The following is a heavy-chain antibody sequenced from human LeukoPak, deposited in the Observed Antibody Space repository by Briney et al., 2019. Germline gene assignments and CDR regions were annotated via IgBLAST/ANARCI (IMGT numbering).Heavy chain of an antibody. D-gene: IGHD2-15*01. CDR1: GFTFSTYP. CDR2: ISAIAADT. J-gene: IGHJ4*02. V-gene: IGHV3-23*01. Sequence: PGGSLRLSCAASGFTFSTYPMTWVRQAPGKGRDGVSLISAIAADTYYAVSVKGRFTIYRDDSKNTVFLQMNSLRAEDTAVYYCAKDPARGYCSTVICYDSPFDFWGQGTLVTVSS. CDR3: AKDPARGYCSTVICYDSPFDF.